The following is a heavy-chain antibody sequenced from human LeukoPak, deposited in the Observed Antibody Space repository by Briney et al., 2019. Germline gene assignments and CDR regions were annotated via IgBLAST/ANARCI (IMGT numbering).Heavy chain of an antibody. CDR1: GFTFSSYG. CDR2: IRYDGSNK. CDR3: AKDRGTMVRGVYYFDY. D-gene: IGHD3-10*01. J-gene: IGHJ4*02. Sequence: PGGSLRLSCAASGFTFSSYGMHWVRQAPGKGLEWVAFIRYDGSNKYYADSVKGRFTISRDNSKNTLYLQMNSLRAEDTAVYYCAKDRGTMVRGVYYFDYWGQGTLVTVSS. V-gene: IGHV3-30*02.